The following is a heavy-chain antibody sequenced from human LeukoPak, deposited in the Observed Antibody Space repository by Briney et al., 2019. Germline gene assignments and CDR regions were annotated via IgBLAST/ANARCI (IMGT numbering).Heavy chain of an antibody. J-gene: IGHJ4*02. V-gene: IGHV3-30*04. CDR1: GFTFSSYA. CDR3: ARDSGITMVRGVIITSSYYFDY. D-gene: IGHD3-10*01. CDR2: ISYDGSNK. Sequence: GGSLRLSCAASGFTFSSYAMHWVRQAPGKGLEWVAVISYDGSNKYYADSVKGRFTISRDNSKNTLYLQMNSLRAEDTAVYYCARDSGITMVRGVIITSSYYFDYWGQGTLVTVSS.